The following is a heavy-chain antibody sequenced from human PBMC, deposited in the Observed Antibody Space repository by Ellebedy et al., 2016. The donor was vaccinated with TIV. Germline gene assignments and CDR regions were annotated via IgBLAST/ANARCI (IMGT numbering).Heavy chain of an antibody. CDR1: GGSISSGDYY. CDR3: ARAKVAVATNPNWFDP. J-gene: IGHJ5*02. CDR2: IYYSGST. V-gene: IGHV4-30-4*01. Sequence: SETLSLXXTVSGGSISSGDYYWSWIRQPPGKGLEWIGYIYYSGSTYYNPSLKSRVTISVDTSKNQFSLKLSSVTAADTAVYYCARAKVAVATNPNWFDPWGQGTLVTVSS. D-gene: IGHD6-19*01.